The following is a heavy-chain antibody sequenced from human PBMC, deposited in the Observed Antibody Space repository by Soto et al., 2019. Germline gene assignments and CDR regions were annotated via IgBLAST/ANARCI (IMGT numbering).Heavy chain of an antibody. V-gene: IGHV4-59*01. J-gene: IGHJ4*02. CDR2: IYYSGST. CDR1: GGSISSYY. Sequence: LETLSLTCTVSGGSISSYYWSWIRQPPGKGLEWIGYIYYSGSTNYNPSLKSRVTISVDTSKNQFSLKLSSVTAADTAVYYCARGAYSITMVRGVITASYYFDYWGQGTLVTVSS. CDR3: ARGAYSITMVRGVITASYYFDY. D-gene: IGHD3-10*01.